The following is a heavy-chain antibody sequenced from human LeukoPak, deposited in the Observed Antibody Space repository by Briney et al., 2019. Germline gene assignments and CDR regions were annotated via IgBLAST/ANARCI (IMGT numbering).Heavy chain of an antibody. CDR1: GFTFSSYG. J-gene: IGHJ4*02. V-gene: IGHV3-23*01. Sequence: PGGSLRLSCAASGFTFSSYGMSWVRQAPGKGLEWVSAISGSGGSTYYADSVKGRFTISRDNSKNTLYLQMNSLRAEDTAVYYCAKGLGSGTHFDYWGQGTLVTVSS. D-gene: IGHD1-26*01. CDR2: ISGSGGST. CDR3: AKGLGSGTHFDY.